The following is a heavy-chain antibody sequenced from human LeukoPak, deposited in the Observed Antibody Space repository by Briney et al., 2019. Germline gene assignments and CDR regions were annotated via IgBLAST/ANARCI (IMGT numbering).Heavy chain of an antibody. V-gene: IGHV4-61*01. J-gene: IGHJ4*02. CDR3: ARWYCTSTTCYVDQ. CDR1: GGSVSSGSYY. D-gene: IGHD2-2*01. Sequence: SETLSLTCTVSGGSVSSGSYYWSWIRQPPGKGLEWIGYIYYSGSTNYIPSLKSRVTISVDTSKNQFSLKLSSVTAADTAVYYCARWYCTSTTCYVDQWGQGTLATVSS. CDR2: IYYSGST.